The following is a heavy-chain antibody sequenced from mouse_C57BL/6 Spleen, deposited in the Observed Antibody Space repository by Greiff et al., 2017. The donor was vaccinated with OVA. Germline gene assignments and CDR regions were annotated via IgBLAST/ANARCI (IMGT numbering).Heavy chain of an antibody. CDR2: IYPSDSET. J-gene: IGHJ4*01. V-gene: IGHV1-61*01. CDR3: ARGGTRYAMDY. CDR1: GYTFTSYW. Sequence: QVQLKQPGAELVRPGSSVKLSCKASGYTFTSYWMDWVKQRPGQGLEWIGNIYPSDSETHYNQKFKDKATLTVDKSSSTAYMQLSSLTSEDSAVYYCARGGTRYAMDYWGQGTSVTVSS. D-gene: IGHD3-3*01.